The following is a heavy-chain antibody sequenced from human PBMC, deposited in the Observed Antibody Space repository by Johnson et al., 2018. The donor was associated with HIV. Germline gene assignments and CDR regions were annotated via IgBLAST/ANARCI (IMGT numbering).Heavy chain of an antibody. V-gene: IGHV3-7*01. D-gene: IGHD3-22*01. Sequence: VQLVEFGGGLVQPGGSMRLSCAASGFTFSSYFMSWVRQAPGKGLEWVANINQDGSEKYYVDSVNGRFTISRDNAKNSLNLQMNSLRAEDTAVYYCARVLREYYYDSSGPQNAFDIWGQGTMVTVSS. CDR3: ARVLREYYYDSSGPQNAFDI. J-gene: IGHJ3*02. CDR2: INQDGSEK. CDR1: GFTFSSYF.